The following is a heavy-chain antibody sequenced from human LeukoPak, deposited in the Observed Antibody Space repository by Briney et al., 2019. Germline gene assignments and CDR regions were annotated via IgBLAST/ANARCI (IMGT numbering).Heavy chain of an antibody. V-gene: IGHV4-59*01. CDR2: IYYSGST. J-gene: IGHJ3*02. CDR3: ARGASGSRYDAFDI. Sequence: TSETLSLTCTVSGGSISSYYWSWIRQPPGKGLEWIGYIYYSGSTNYNPSLKSRVTISVDTSKNQFSLKLSFVTAADTAVYYCARGASGSRYDAFDIWGQGTMVTVSS. D-gene: IGHD1-26*01. CDR1: GGSISSYY.